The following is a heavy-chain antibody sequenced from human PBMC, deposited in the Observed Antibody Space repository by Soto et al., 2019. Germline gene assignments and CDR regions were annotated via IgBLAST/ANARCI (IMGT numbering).Heavy chain of an antibody. Sequence: SETLSLTCTVSGGSISSYYWSWIRQPPGKGLEWIGYIYYSGSTNYNPSLKSRVTISVDTSKNQFSLKLSSVTAADTAVYYCARHPSSSPYYYYYYMDVWGKGTTVTVSS. CDR3: ARHPSSSPYYYYYYMDV. CDR2: IYYSGST. D-gene: IGHD6-6*01. CDR1: GGSISSYY. V-gene: IGHV4-59*08. J-gene: IGHJ6*03.